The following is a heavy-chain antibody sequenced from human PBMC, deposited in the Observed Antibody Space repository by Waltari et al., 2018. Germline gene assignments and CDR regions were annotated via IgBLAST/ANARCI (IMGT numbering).Heavy chain of an antibody. V-gene: IGHV3-9*01. CDR1: GFTFDDYA. D-gene: IGHD3-10*01. Sequence: EVQLVESGGGLVQPGRSLRLSCAASGFTFDDYAMPVVRHAPGKGLEWGSGLSWNSGRLGYADSVKGRFTISRDNAKNSLYLQMNSLRAEDTALYYCAKDKGFREFYYYGMDVWGQGTTVTVSS. CDR2: LSWNSGRL. J-gene: IGHJ6*02. CDR3: AKDKGFREFYYYGMDV.